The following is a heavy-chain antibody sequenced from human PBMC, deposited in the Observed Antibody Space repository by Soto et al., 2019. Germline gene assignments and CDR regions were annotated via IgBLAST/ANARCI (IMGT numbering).Heavy chain of an antibody. CDR2: IIPILGIA. Sequence: SPVNRSRKASGDGISIYTISWVINNHRKGLEWMGRIIPILGIANYAQKFQGRVTITADKSTSTAYMELSSLRSEDTAVYYCATVYYDILTDEAHYYGMDVWGQGTTVTVSS. V-gene: IGHV1-69*02. CDR1: GDGISIYT. D-gene: IGHD3-9*01. CDR3: ATVYYDILTDEAHYYGMDV. J-gene: IGHJ6*02.